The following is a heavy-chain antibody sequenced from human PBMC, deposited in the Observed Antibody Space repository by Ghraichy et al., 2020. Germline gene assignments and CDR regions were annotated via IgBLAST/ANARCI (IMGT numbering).Heavy chain of an antibody. CDR1: GGSFSGYY. V-gene: IGHV4-34*01. D-gene: IGHD4-17*01. J-gene: IGHJ4*02. CDR2: INHSGST. CDR3: ARRSGDYGDYVLDDY. Sequence: SETLSLTCAVYGGSFSGYYWSWIRQPPWKGLEWIGEINHSGSTNYNPSLKSRVTMSVDTSKNQFSLELSSVTAADTAVYYCARRSGDYGDYVLDDYWGQGTVVTVPS.